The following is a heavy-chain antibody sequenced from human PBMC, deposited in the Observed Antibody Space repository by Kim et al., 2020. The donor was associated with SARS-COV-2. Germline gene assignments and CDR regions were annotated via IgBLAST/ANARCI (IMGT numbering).Heavy chain of an antibody. D-gene: IGHD3-10*01. V-gene: IGHV4-39*01. CDR2: VYYTGDT. CDR1: GGSISTAFY. J-gene: IGHJ4*02. CDR3: ARPSSRFGDYAL. Sequence: SETLSLTCTVSGGSISTAFYWGWIRQPPGKGLELIGSVYYTGDTYYSPSLKGRVTIYVDTSKNQFSLDVNSVTAADTAMYYCARPSSRFGDYALWGQGTLVTVFS.